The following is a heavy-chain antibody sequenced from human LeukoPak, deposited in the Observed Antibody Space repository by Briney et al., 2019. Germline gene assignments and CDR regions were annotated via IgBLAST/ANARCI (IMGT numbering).Heavy chain of an antibody. D-gene: IGHD6-13*01. CDR2: FTSRSRSI. CDR3: ENSGIAATDIIDY. CDR1: GFTFSSYG. Sequence: PGGSLRLSCAASGFTFSSYGMHWVRQVPGKGLEWVSSFTSRSRSIYYADLVKGRFTISRDNAKQSLYLQMNSLKVEDTAICARENSGIAATDIIDYWGQGTLVTVSS. V-gene: IGHV3-21*01. J-gene: IGHJ4*02.